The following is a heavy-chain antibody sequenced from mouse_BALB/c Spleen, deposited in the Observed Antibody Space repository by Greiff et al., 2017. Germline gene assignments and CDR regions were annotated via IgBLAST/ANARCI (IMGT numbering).Heavy chain of an antibody. CDR3: ARWGYDGYYEAY. J-gene: IGHJ3*01. CDR2: ISTYSGNT. Sequence: QVQLQQSGAELVRPGVSVKISCKGSGYTFTDYAMHWVKQSHAKSLEWIGVISTYSGNTNYNQKFKGKATMTVDKSSSTAYMELARLTSEDSAIYYCARWGYDGYYEAYWGQGTLVTVSA. CDR1: GYTFTDYA. D-gene: IGHD2-3*01. V-gene: IGHV1S137*01.